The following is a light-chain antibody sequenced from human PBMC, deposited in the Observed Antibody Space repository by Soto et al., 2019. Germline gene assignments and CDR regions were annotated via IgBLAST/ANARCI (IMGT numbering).Light chain of an antibody. CDR3: QQYGST. CDR1: QSVSSSY. J-gene: IGKJ5*01. CDR2: GAS. V-gene: IGKV3-20*01. Sequence: EIVLTQSPGTLSLSPGERATLSCRASQSVSSSYLAWYQQKPGQAPRLLIYGASSRATGIPDRFSGSGSGTDFTLTISRLEPEDFAVYYCQQYGSTFGQGTRLGIK.